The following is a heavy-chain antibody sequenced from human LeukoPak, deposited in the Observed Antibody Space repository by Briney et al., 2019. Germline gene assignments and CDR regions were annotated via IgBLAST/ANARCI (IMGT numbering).Heavy chain of an antibody. CDR3: TLEMASN. D-gene: IGHD5-24*01. CDR1: GFTFSGSS. V-gene: IGHV3-73*01. CDR2: IRSKANSYAT. J-gene: IGHJ4*02. Sequence: GGSLRLSCAASGFTFSGSSMHWVRQASGKGLEWVGRIRSKANSYATAYAASVKGRFTISRDDSKNTAYLQMNSLKTEDPAVYYCTLEMASNSGQGTLVTVSS.